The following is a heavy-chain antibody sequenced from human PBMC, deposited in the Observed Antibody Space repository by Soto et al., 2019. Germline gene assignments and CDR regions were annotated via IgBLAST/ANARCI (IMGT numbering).Heavy chain of an antibody. CDR3: ARVGGYCSAGRCYLWRGMDV. D-gene: IGHD2-15*01. CDR1: GGSPSGYY. J-gene: IGHJ6*02. CDR2: ISHSGCT. Sequence: SESLSLTCAVCGGSPSGYYWSWIPQPPGKGLEWIGEISHSGCTNYNPCLRSRVTISVDTSKNQFYLTLSSVTAADTAVYYCARVGGYCSAGRCYLWRGMDVWGQGTPVTVSS. V-gene: IGHV4-34*01.